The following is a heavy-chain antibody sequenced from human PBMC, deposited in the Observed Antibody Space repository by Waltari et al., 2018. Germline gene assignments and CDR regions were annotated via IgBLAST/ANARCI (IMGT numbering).Heavy chain of an antibody. V-gene: IGHV4-4*07. J-gene: IGHJ6*03. CDR3: ARDNALGYGKGMGHYYYYMDV. CDR2: IYTSGST. D-gene: IGHD4-17*01. CDR1: GGSISGHY. Sequence: QVQLQESGPGLVKPSETLSLTCTVSGGSISGHYWSWIRQPAGKGLGWIGRIYTSGSTNYNPSLESRVDMSVDTSKNQISLKLSSVSAADTAVYYCARDNALGYGKGMGHYYYYMDVWGKGTTVTISS.